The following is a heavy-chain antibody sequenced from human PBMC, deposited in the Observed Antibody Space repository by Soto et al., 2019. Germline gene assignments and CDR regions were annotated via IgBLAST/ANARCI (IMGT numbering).Heavy chain of an antibody. CDR3: ARAPTYYDILTGYYYNWFDP. CDR1: GFTFSDYY. J-gene: IGHJ5*02. CDR2: ISSSGSTI. Sequence: GGSLRLSCAASGFTFSDYYMSWIRQAPGKGLEWVSYISSSGSTIYYADSVKCRFTISRDNAKNSLYLQMNSLRAEDTAVYYCARAPTYYDILTGYYYNWFDPWGQGTLVTVSS. V-gene: IGHV3-11*01. D-gene: IGHD3-9*01.